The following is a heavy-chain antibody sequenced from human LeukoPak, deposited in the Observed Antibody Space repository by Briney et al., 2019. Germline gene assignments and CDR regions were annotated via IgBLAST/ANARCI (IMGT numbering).Heavy chain of an antibody. CDR1: GFTFSSYW. CDR2: INSDGSST. D-gene: IGHD4-17*01. J-gene: IGHJ4*02. V-gene: IGHV3-74*01. Sequence: GGSLRLSCAASGFTFSSYWMHWVRQAPGKGLVWVSRINSDGSSTSYADSVKGRFTISRDNAKNTLYLQMNSLRAEDTAVYYCARDRGTKSDYGDQDDYWGQGTLVTVSS. CDR3: ARDRGTKSDYGDQDDY.